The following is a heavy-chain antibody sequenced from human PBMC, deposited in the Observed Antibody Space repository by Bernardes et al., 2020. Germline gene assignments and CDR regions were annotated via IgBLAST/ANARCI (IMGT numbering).Heavy chain of an antibody. D-gene: IGHD1-26*01. J-gene: IGHJ4*02. V-gene: IGHV3-53*01. CDR1: GFTVSSNY. CDR3: ARGEFPGMVAATTFAY. Sequence: GGSLRLSCAASGFTVSSNYMSWVRQAPGKGLQWVSVIYRGGGTYYADSVKGRFTISRDNSKNTLYLQMSSLRAEDTAVYYCARGEFPGMVAATTFAYWGQGTPVTVSS. CDR2: IYRGGGT.